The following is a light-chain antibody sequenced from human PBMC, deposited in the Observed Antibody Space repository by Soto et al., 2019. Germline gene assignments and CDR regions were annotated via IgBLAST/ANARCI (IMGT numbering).Light chain of an antibody. V-gene: IGLV4-69*01. CDR3: QTWGTGYVV. Sequence: QPVLTQSPSASASLGASVKLTCTLSSGLSSYDIAWHQQQPDKGPRFLMTVNSGGSHNKGDGIPDRFSGSSSGAERYLTISSLQSEDEADYYCQTWGTGYVVFGGGTKLTVL. CDR1: SGLSSYD. CDR2: VNSGGSH. J-gene: IGLJ2*01.